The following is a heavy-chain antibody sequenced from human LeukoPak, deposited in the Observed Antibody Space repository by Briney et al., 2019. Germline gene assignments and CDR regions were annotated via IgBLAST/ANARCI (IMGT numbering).Heavy chain of an antibody. D-gene: IGHD3-22*01. J-gene: IGHJ4*02. CDR2: MNPNSGNT. CDR1: GYTFTSYD. CDR3: VRDYDTSGPQKNFFDF. V-gene: IGHV1-8*01. Sequence: ASVKVSCKASGYTFTSYDINWVRQATGQGLEWMGWMNPNSGNTGYAQKFQGRVTISADKSTSTAYMELSSLRSGDTAVYYCVRDYDTSGPQKNFFDFWGQGTLVTVSS.